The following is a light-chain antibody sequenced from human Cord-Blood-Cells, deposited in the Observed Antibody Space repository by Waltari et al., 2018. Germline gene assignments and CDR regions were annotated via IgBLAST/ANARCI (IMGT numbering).Light chain of an antibody. CDR1: QRVLYSSNNKNY. V-gene: IGKV4-1*01. Sequence: DLVMTQSPDYLAVSLGERATINCKSSQRVLYSSNNKNYLAWYHQKPGQPPKRLIYWASTRESGVPDRFSGSGSGTDFTLTISSLQAEDVAVYYCQQYYSTPPYTFGQGTKLEIK. CDR3: QQYYSTPPYT. J-gene: IGKJ2*01. CDR2: WAS.